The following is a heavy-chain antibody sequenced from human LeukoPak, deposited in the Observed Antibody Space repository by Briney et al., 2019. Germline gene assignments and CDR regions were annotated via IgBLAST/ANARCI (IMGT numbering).Heavy chain of an antibody. V-gene: IGHV4-34*01. CDR3: AGGPYCSSTRCYTNWFDP. Sequence: SETLSLTCAVYGGSFSGYYWSWIRQPPGKGLEWIGEINHSGSTNYNPSLKSRVTISVDTSKNQFSLKLSSVTAADTAVYYCAGGPYCSSTRCYTNWFDPWGQGTLVTVSS. J-gene: IGHJ5*02. CDR1: GGSFSGYY. CDR2: INHSGST. D-gene: IGHD2-2*02.